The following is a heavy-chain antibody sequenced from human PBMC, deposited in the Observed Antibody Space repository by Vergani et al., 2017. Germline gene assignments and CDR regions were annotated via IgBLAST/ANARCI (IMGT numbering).Heavy chain of an antibody. CDR1: GGSFSGYY. Sequence: QVQLQQWGAGLLKPSETLSLTCAVYGGSFSGYYWSWIRQPPGKGLEWIGYIYHSGSTYYNPSLKSRVTISVDRSKNQFSLKLSSVTAADTAVYYCASTVVTPSSPAEYFQHWGQGTLVTVSS. D-gene: IGHD4-23*01. V-gene: IGHV4-34*01. CDR3: ASTVVTPSSPAEYFQH. CDR2: IYHSGST. J-gene: IGHJ1*01.